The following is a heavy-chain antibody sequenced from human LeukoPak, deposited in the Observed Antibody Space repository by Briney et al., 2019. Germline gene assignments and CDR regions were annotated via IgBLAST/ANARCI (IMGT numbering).Heavy chain of an antibody. D-gene: IGHD6-19*01. CDR3: ARGRYSSGWYIARWFDP. J-gene: IGHJ5*02. CDR2: IKHSGST. CDR1: GGSFSGYY. V-gene: IGHV4-34*01. Sequence: SETLSLTCAVYGGSFSGYYWSWIRQPPGKGLEWIGEIKHSGSTNYNPSLTSRVTISVDTSKNQFSLKLSSVTAADTAVYYCARGRYSSGWYIARWFDPWGQGTLVTVSS.